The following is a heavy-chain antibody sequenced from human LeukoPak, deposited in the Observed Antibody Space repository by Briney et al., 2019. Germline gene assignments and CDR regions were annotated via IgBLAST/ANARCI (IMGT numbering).Heavy chain of an antibody. Sequence: GGSLRLSCAASGFTVSSNYMSWVRQAPGRGLEWVSSIISSSSFIYYADSLKGRFTISRDNAKNSLYLQMNSLRAEDTAVYYCARDYSTAWSLNLDYWGQGTLVTVSS. CDR3: ARDYSTAWSLNLDY. CDR1: GFTVSSNY. CDR2: IISSSSFI. V-gene: IGHV3-21*01. D-gene: IGHD6-19*01. J-gene: IGHJ4*02.